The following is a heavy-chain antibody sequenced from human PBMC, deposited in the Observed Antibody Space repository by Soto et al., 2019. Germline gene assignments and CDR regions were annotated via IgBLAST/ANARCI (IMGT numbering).Heavy chain of an antibody. J-gene: IGHJ3*02. V-gene: IGHV1-18*01. D-gene: IGHD1-26*01. CDR3: ARLLTEGATFREDAFDM. Sequence: QDQLVQSGAEVRKPGASVMVSCRSSGYTFTSHGFAWVRQAPGQGLEWMGWISTFNGKTDYAQKFQGRVTMTADTRTSTGYMELSSLRSDDTAVYYCARLLTEGATFREDAFDMWGPGTKVTVSS. CDR1: GYTFTSHG. CDR2: ISTFNGKT.